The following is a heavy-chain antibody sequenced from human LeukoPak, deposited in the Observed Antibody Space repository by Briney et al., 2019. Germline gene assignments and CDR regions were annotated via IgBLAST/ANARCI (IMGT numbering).Heavy chain of an antibody. CDR3: ATAHYRLYYDSSGYYDY. CDR1: GYTLTELS. CDR2: FDPEDGET. D-gene: IGHD3-22*01. V-gene: IGHV1-24*01. Sequence: ASVKVSCKVSGYTLTELSMHWVRQAPGKGLEWMGGFDPEDGETIYAQKFQGRVTMTEDTSTDTAYVELSSLRSEDTAVYYCATAHYRLYYDSSGYYDYWGQGTLVTVSS. J-gene: IGHJ4*02.